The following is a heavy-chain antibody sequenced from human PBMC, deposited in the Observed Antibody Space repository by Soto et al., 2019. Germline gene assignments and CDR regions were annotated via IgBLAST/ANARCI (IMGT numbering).Heavy chain of an antibody. V-gene: IGHV1-69*01. Sequence: VQLVQSGAEVKKPGSSVKVSCKASGGTFSNYPFIWVRQAPGQGLDWMGGIIPIFGTTDYGQRFQGRVTITADESTTTAYMELSSLRSEDTAVYYCARGLYCGGGCYSHFDYWGQGTLVTVSS. D-gene: IGHD2-21*02. CDR1: GGTFSNYP. CDR2: IIPIFGTT. CDR3: ARGLYCGGGCYSHFDY. J-gene: IGHJ4*02.